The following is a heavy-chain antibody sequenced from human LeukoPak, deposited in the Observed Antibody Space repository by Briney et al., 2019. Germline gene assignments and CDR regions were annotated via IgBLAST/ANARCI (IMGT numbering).Heavy chain of an antibody. CDR1: GFIVSNNH. Sequence: GGSLRLSCAASGFIVSNNHMNWVRQTPGKGLEWVSIIYINAGTTHYADSVKGRFIISRDNSMNTVYLEMNNLRVDDSAVYYCARDGSNFYFDYWGQGALVTVSS. J-gene: IGHJ4*02. CDR3: ARDGSNFYFDY. D-gene: IGHD5-24*01. CDR2: IYINAGTT. V-gene: IGHV3-66*01.